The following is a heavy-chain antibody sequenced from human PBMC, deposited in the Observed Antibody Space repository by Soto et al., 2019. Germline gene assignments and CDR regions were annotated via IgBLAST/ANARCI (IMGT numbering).Heavy chain of an antibody. V-gene: IGHV3-30-3*01. D-gene: IGHD1-26*01. CDR2: ISYDGSNK. CDR1: GFTFSSYA. Sequence: QVQLVESGGGVVQPGRSLRLSCAASGFTFSSYAMHWVRQAPGTGLEWVAVISYDGSNKYYADSVKGRFTISRDNSKNTLYLQMNSLRAEDTAVYYCATVGVGATESYGMDVWGQGTTVTVSS. CDR3: ATVGVGATESYGMDV. J-gene: IGHJ6*02.